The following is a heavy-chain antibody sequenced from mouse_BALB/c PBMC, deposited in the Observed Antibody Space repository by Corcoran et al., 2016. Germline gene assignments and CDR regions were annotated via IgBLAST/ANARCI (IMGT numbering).Heavy chain of an antibody. D-gene: IGHD2-14*01. Sequence: QVQLQQSGAELMKPGASGKISCKATGYTFSSYWIEWVKQRPGHGLEWIGEILPGSGSPNYNEKFKGKATFTANTSSNTAYMQLSSLTSEDSAVYYCARADDRSRFAYWGQGTLVTVSA. V-gene: IGHV1-9*01. J-gene: IGHJ3*01. CDR1: GYTFSSYW. CDR2: ILPGSGSP. CDR3: ARADDRSRFAY.